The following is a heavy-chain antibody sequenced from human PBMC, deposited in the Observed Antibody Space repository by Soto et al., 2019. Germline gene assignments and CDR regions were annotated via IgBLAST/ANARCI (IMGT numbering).Heavy chain of an antibody. Sequence: GSLRLSCAASGFTFSDYWMNWVRQAPGKGLEWVANIKQDGTQTYYVDSVKGRFTVSRENAKNSLYLQMNSLRAGDTAVYYCARGALGFDPWGQGTLVTVSS. D-gene: IGHD6-6*01. J-gene: IGHJ5*02. CDR1: GFTFSDYW. CDR2: IKQDGTQT. CDR3: ARGALGFDP. V-gene: IGHV3-7*01.